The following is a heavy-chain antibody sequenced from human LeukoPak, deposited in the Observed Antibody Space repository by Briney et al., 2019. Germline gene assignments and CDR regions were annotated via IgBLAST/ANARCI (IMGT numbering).Heavy chain of an antibody. CDR3: ARSPPDINSLDY. D-gene: IGHD4-23*01. CDR2: IYTSGIT. V-gene: IGHV4-61*02. Sequence: SETLSLTCTVSGGSVSSGSYYWSWIRQPAGKGLEWIGRIYTSGITDYNPSLKSRVTMSVDTSKNQFSLKLSSVTAADTAVYYRARSPPDINSLDYWGQGTLVTVSS. CDR1: GGSVSSGSYY. J-gene: IGHJ4*02.